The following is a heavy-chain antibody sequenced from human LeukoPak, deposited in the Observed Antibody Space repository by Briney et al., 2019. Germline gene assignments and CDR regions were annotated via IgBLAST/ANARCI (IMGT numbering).Heavy chain of an antibody. J-gene: IGHJ6*03. CDR3: ASNDFWSGYPLYYYYMDV. V-gene: IGHV4-61*02. Sequence: PSETLSPTCTVSGGSISSGSYYWSWIRQPAGKGLEWIGRIYTSGSTNYNPSLKSRVTISVDTSKNQFSLKLSSVTAADTAVYYCASNDFWSGYPLYYYYMDVWGKGTTVTVSS. D-gene: IGHD3-3*01. CDR1: GGSISSGSYY. CDR2: IYTSGST.